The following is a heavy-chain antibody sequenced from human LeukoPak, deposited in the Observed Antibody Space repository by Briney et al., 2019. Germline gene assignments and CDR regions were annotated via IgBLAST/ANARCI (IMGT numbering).Heavy chain of an antibody. CDR3: ARGLQYYYDSSGYSGNWFDP. J-gene: IGHJ5*02. CDR2: INHSGST. V-gene: IGHV4-34*01. Sequence: PSETLSLTCAVYGGSFSGYYWSWIRQPPGKGLEWIGEINHSGSTNYNPSLKSRVTISVDTSKNQFSLKLSSVTAADTAVYYCARGLQYYYDSSGYSGNWFDPWGQGTLVTVSS. D-gene: IGHD3-22*01. CDR1: GGSFSGYY.